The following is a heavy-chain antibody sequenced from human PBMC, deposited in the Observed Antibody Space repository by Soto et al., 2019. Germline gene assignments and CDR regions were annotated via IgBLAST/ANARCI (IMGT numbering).Heavy chain of an antibody. CDR2: TYYRSNWRH. Sequence: SRTLSLTCAISGDSVSSNTAAWNWIRSSPSRGLEWLGRTYYRSNWRHYYAVSVKSRITVNPDTSKNHFSLQQNSVTPDDTAVYYCERGVAGSGFDLWGQGTLVTVSS. J-gene: IGHJ4*02. D-gene: IGHD6-19*01. CDR1: GDSVSSNTAA. CDR3: ERGVAGSGFDL. V-gene: IGHV6-1*01.